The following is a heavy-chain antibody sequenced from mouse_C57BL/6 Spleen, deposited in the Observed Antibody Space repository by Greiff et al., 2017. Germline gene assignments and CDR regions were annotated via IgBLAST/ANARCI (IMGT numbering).Heavy chain of an antibody. V-gene: IGHV2-3*01. D-gene: IGHD2-1*01. CDR1: GFSLTSYG. CDR2: IWGDGST. J-gene: IGHJ3*01. Sequence: VKLMESGPGLVAPSQSLSITCTVTGFSLTSYGVSWVRQPPGKGLEWLGVIWGDGSTNYHSALISRLSISKGNSKSQVFLKLNSRQTDYTATYYCAKGDEGNSWFAYWGQGTLVTVSA. CDR3: AKGDEGNSWFAY.